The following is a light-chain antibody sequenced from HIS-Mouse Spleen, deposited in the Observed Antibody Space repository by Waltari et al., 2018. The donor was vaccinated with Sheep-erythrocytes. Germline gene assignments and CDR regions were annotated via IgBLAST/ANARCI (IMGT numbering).Light chain of an antibody. Sequence: QSVLTQPPSVSEAPRQRVTISCSGSSSNIGNNAVHWYQQLPGKAPKLLIYYDDLRPSGVSDRFAGSKSGTAASLAISGLQSEDEADYYCAAWDDSLNGVVFGGGTKLTVL. CDR3: AAWDDSLNGVV. CDR1: SSNIGNNA. CDR2: YDD. J-gene: IGLJ2*01. V-gene: IGLV1-36*01.